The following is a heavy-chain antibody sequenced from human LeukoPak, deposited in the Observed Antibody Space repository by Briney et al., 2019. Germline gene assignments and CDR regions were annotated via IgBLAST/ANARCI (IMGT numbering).Heavy chain of an antibody. J-gene: IGHJ6*03. CDR2: IWYDGSNK. D-gene: IGHD2-15*01. V-gene: IGHV3-33*06. Sequence: GGPLRLSCAASGFTFSSYGMHWVRQAPGKGLEWVAVIWYDGSNKYYADSVKGRFTISRDNSKNTLYLQMNSLRAEDTAVYYCAKGYEYCSGGSCYYYYHYYMDVWGKGTTVTVSS. CDR1: GFTFSSYG. CDR3: AKGYEYCSGGSCYYYYHYYMDV.